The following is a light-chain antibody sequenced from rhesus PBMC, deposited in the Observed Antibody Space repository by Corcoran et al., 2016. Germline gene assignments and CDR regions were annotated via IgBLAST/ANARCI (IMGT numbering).Light chain of an antibody. J-gene: IGKJ2*01. CDR2: AAS. CDR3: QQYNSRPYN. CDR1: QSISSW. V-gene: IGKV1-22*01. Sequence: DIQMTQSPSSLSASLGDTVTITCRASQSISSWLAWYQQKPGKAPNLLIFAASTLKSGVPSRFSGSGSVTNVTLTISSLQSEDSAAYFCQQYNSRPYNFGQGTKVEIK.